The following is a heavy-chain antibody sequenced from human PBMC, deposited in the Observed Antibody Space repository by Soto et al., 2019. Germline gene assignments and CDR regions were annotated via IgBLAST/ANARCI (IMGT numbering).Heavy chain of an antibody. D-gene: IGHD1-26*01. J-gene: IGHJ4*02. CDR1: GFPFTSYG. CDR3: VGSQYYFDS. Sequence: QVQLVESGGGVVQPGRSLRLSCAASGFPFTSYGMHWVREGPDKGLEWVAIISYDGSDKYYADSVKGRFTISRDNSKNSLYLQMNSLRPEDTALYYCVGSQYYFDSRGQGTLVIVSS. CDR2: ISYDGSDK. V-gene: IGHV3-30*03.